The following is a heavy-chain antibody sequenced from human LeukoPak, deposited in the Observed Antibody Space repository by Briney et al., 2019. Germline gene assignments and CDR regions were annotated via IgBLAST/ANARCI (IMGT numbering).Heavy chain of an antibody. CDR3: ARVHYYGSGSYYNGVPTFDP. J-gene: IGHJ5*02. CDR1: GGTFSSYA. Sequence: SVKVSCKASGGTFSSYAISWVRQAPGQGLEWMGGIIPIFGTANYAQKFQGRVTITADKSTSTAYMELSSLRSEDTAVYYRARVHYYGSGSYYNGVPTFDPWGQGTLVTVSS. CDR2: IIPIFGTA. D-gene: IGHD3-10*01. V-gene: IGHV1-69*06.